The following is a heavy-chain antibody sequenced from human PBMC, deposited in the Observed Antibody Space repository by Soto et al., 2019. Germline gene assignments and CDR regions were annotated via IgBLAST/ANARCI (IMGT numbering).Heavy chain of an antibody. CDR1: GFTFSSYS. CDR2: ISSSSSYI. Sequence: EVQLVESGGGLVKPGGSLRLSCAASGFTFSSYSMNWVRQAPGKGLEWVSSISSSSSYIYYADSVKGRFTISRDNAKNSLYLQMNSLRAEDTAVYYGASDRDVAARPPFGDYYYYGMDVWGLGTTVTVSS. J-gene: IGHJ6*02. CDR3: ASDRDVAARPPFGDYYYYGMDV. D-gene: IGHD6-6*01. V-gene: IGHV3-21*01.